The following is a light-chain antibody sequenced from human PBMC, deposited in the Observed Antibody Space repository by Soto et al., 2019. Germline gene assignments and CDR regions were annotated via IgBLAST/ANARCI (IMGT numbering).Light chain of an antibody. CDR3: QQRSNQLT. V-gene: IGKV3D-20*02. J-gene: IGKJ4*01. Sequence: ELVLTQSPGTLSLSPGERATLSCRASQSVGSNYLAWYQQKPGQAPRILIFGASGRATGIPDRFSGSGSGTDFTLTISSLEPEDFAVYYCQQRSNQLTFGGGTKVDIK. CDR1: QSVGSNY. CDR2: GAS.